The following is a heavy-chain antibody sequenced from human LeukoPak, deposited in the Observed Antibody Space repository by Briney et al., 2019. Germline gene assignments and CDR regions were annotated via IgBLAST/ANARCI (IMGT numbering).Heavy chain of an antibody. D-gene: IGHD3-3*01. CDR1: GGSFSGYY. CDR2: INHSGST. V-gene: IGHV4-34*01. Sequence: KASETLSLTCAVYGGSFSGYYWSWIRQPPGKGLEWIGEINHSGSTNYNPSLKSRVTISVDTSKNQFSLKLSSVTAADTAVYYCARGSSASANDFWSDEAVFDYWGQGTLVTVSS. CDR3: ARGSSASANDFWSDEAVFDY. J-gene: IGHJ4*02.